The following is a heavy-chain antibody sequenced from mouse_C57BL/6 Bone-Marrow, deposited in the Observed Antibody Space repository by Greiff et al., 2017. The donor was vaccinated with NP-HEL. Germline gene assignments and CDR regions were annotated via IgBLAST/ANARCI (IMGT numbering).Heavy chain of an antibody. D-gene: IGHD2-5*01. J-gene: IGHJ3*01. Sequence: VQLQQPGAELVMPGASVKLSCKASGYTFTSYWMHWVKQRPGQGLEWIGEIDTSDSYTNYNQKFKGKSTLTVDNSSSTAYMQLSSLTSEDSAVYYCARDYSNYHVPWFAYWGQGTLVTVSA. CDR2: IDTSDSYT. CDR1: GYTFTSYW. CDR3: ARDYSNYHVPWFAY. V-gene: IGHV1-69*01.